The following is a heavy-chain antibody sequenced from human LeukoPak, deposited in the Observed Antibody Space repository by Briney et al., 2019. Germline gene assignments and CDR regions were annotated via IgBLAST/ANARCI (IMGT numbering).Heavy chain of an antibody. V-gene: IGHV1-58*02. CDR3: AVGLGGYYDPDDAFDI. D-gene: IGHD3-22*01. CDR2: IVVGSGNT. J-gene: IGHJ3*02. CDR1: GFTFTSSA. Sequence: TSVKVSCKASGFTFTSSAMQWVRQARGQRLEWIGWIVVGSGNTNYAQKFQERVTITRDMSTSTAYMELSSLRSEDTAVYYCAVGLGGYYDPDDAFDIWGQGTMVTVSS.